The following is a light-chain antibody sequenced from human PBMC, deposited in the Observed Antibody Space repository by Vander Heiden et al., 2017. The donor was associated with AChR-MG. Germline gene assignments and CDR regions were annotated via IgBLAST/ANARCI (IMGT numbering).Light chain of an antibody. CDR3: QSYDSSLSGSKV. CDR1: SSNIGAGYG. Sequence: QSVLTQPPSVSGAPGQRVTLPCTGSSSNIGAGYGVHWYQQHPGRAPKLLIYGDTNRPSGVPDRFSGSKSGNSASLAITGLQAEDEADFYCQSYDSSLSGSKVFGGGTKLTVL. V-gene: IGLV1-40*01. J-gene: IGLJ2*01. CDR2: GDT.